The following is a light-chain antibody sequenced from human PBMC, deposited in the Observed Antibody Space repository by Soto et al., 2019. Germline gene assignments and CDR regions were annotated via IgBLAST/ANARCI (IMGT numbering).Light chain of an antibody. J-gene: IGLJ2*01. CDR3: QTWGTGIHRVV. Sequence: QPVLTQSPSASASLGASVKLTCTLSSGHSSYAIAWHQQQPEKGPRYLMKLNSDGSYNKGDGIPDRFSGSSSGAERYLTISSLQSEDEADYYCQTWGTGIHRVVFGGGTKLTVL. CDR2: LNSDGSY. CDR1: SGHSSYA. V-gene: IGLV4-69*01.